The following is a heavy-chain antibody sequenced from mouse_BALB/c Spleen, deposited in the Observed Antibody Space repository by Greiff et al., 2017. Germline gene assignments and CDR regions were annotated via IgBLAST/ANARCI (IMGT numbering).Heavy chain of an antibody. CDR3: NLAYYCNYYFDY. J-gene: IGHJ2*01. D-gene: IGHD2-10*01. Sequence: VQLQQSGAELVRSGASVKLSCTASGFNIKDYYMHWVKQRPEQGLEWIGWIDPENGDTEYAPKFQGKATMTADTSSNTAYLQLSSLTSEDTAVYFRNLAYYCNYYFDYWGQGTTLTVSS. V-gene: IGHV14-4*02. CDR1: GFNIKDYY. CDR2: IDPENGDT.